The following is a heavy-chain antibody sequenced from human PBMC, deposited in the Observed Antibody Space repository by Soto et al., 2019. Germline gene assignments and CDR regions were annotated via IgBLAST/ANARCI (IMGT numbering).Heavy chain of an antibody. J-gene: IGHJ4*02. Sequence: ASVKVSCKASGYTFTSYYMHWVRQAPGQGLEWMGWISAYNGNTNYAQKLQGRVTMTTDTSTSTAYMELRSLRSDDTAVYYCARDFPWYYDFWSGYYGSDYWGQGTLVTVSS. V-gene: IGHV1-18*04. CDR2: ISAYNGNT. CDR1: GYTFTSYY. CDR3: ARDFPWYYDFWSGYYGSDY. D-gene: IGHD3-3*01.